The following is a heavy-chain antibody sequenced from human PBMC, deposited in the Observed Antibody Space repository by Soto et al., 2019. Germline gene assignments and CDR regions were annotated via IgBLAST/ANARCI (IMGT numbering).Heavy chain of an antibody. CDR3: ARGHVPPDYYGSGSYYST. D-gene: IGHD3-10*01. CDR2: INHSGST. CDR1: GGSFSGYY. J-gene: IGHJ5*02. Sequence: PSETLSLTCAVYGGSFSGYYWSWIRQPPGKGLEWIGEINHSGSTNYNPSLKSRVTISVDTSKNQFSLKLSSVTAADTAVYYCARGHVPPDYYGSGSYYSTWGQGTLVTVSS. V-gene: IGHV4-34*01.